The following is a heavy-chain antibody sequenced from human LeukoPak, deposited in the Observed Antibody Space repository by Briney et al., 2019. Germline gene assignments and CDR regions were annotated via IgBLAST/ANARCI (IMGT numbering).Heavy chain of an antibody. D-gene: IGHD6-13*01. J-gene: IGHJ4*02. Sequence: GRSLRLSCAASGFTFSSYAMHWVRQAPGKGLEWVAVISYDGSNKYYADSVKGRFTISRDNSKNTLYLQMNSLRAEDTAVYYCARDYSSSFFDCWGQGTLVTVSS. CDR3: ARDYSSSFFDC. CDR2: ISYDGSNK. V-gene: IGHV3-30*01. CDR1: GFTFSSYA.